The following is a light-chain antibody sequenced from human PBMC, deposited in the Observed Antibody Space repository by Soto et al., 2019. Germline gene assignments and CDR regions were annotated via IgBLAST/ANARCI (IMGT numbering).Light chain of an antibody. CDR1: QSVSSSY. V-gene: IGKV3-20*01. CDR2: GAS. Sequence: EIVLTQSPGTLSLSPGERATLSCRASQSVSSSYLAWYQQKPGQAPRLLIYGASSRATGIPDRFSGSGSGTEFTLTIDSLQSEDFAVYYCQQYDSSPRTFGQGTKVDNK. J-gene: IGKJ1*01. CDR3: QQYDSSPRT.